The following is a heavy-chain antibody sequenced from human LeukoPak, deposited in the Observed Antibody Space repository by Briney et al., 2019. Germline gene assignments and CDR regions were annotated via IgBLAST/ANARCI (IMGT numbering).Heavy chain of an antibody. D-gene: IGHD4-23*01. J-gene: IGHJ4*02. CDR1: GYSFTSYW. Sequence: GESLKISCKGSGYSFTSYWIGWVRQMPGKGLEWMGIIYPGDSDTRYSPSFQGQVTISVDKSISTAYLQWSSLRAEDTAVYYCARKSRTVVTFDYWGQGTLVTVSS. CDR2: IYPGDSDT. CDR3: ARKSRTVVTFDY. V-gene: IGHV5-51*01.